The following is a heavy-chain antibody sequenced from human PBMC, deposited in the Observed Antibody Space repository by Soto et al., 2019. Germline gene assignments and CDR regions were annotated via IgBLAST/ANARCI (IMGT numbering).Heavy chain of an antibody. J-gene: IGHJ5*02. D-gene: IGHD1-1*01. CDR1: GYTFTSYA. Sequence: QVQLVQSGAEVKKPGASVKVSCKASGYTFTSYAMHWVRQAPGQRLEWMGWINAGNGNTKYSQKFQGRVTITRDTSASTAYMALSILRSEDTAAYYCARDGPTGFDPWGQGTLVTVSS. CDR3: ARDGPTGFDP. CDR2: INAGNGNT. V-gene: IGHV1-3*01.